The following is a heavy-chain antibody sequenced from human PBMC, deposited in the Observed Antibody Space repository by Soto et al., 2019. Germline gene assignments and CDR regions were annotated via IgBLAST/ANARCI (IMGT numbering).Heavy chain of an antibody. V-gene: IGHV1-69*01. Sequence: QVQLVQSGAEVKKPGSSVKVSCKASGGTFSSYAISWVRQAPGQGLEWMGGIIPVFGTANYAQKFQGRVTMTADESTSTAYMELSSLRSEDTAVYYCARMRSVYYYYSSGYLARGWFDPWGQGTLVTVSS. D-gene: IGHD3-22*01. CDR2: IIPVFGTA. CDR1: GGTFSSYA. J-gene: IGHJ5*02. CDR3: ARMRSVYYYYSSGYLARGWFDP.